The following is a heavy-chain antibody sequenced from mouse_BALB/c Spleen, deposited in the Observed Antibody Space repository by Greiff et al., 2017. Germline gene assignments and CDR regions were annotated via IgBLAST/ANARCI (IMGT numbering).Heavy chain of an antibody. V-gene: IGHV14-4*02. Sequence: VQLQQSGAELVRSGASVKLSCTASGFNIKDYYMHWVKQRPEQGLEWIGWIDPENGDTEYAPKFQGKATMTADTSSNTAYLQLSSLTSEDTAVYYCNARDSSRGYFDVWGAGTTVTVSS. CDR2: IDPENGDT. J-gene: IGHJ1*01. CDR3: NARDSSRGYFDV. CDR1: GFNIKDYY.